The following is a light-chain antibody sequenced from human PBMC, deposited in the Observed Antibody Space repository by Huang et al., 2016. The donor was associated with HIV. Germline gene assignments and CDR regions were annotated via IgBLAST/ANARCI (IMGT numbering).Light chain of an antibody. CDR2: GAS. V-gene: IGKV3-15*01. Sequence: VMTQSPATLSVSPGERATLSCRASESILRNLAWYLLRPGQPPRLLIDGASFRLPGIPDRFRGSGSGTEFSLTISSLQSEDFAVYYCQQYNKWPPYTYGQGTKLEIK. CDR1: ESILRN. J-gene: IGKJ2*01. CDR3: QQYNKWPPYT.